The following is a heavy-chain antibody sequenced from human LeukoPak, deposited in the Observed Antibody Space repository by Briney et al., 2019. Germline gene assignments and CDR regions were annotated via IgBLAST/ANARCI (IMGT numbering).Heavy chain of an antibody. Sequence: PSETPSLTCTVSGGSISSSGYYWGWIRQSPGKGLEWIGNIYYSGTTYYNPSLKSRVTISVDTSKNQFSLKLTSVTAADTAVFYCARTYYYYYYMDVWGKGTTVTVSS. CDR3: ARTYYYYYYMDV. CDR1: GGSISSSGYY. V-gene: IGHV4-39*01. J-gene: IGHJ6*03. CDR2: IYYSGTT.